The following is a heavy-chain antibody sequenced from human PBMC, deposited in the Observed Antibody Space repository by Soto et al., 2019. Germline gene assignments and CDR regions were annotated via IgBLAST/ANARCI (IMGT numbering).Heavy chain of an antibody. J-gene: IGHJ4*02. CDR3: ARVSYYYDSSGDFDY. CDR2: INHSGST. D-gene: IGHD3-22*01. CDR1: GGSFSGYY. Sequence: PSETLSLTCAVYGGSFSGYYWSWIRQPPGKGLEWIGEINHSGSTNYNPSLKSRVTISVDTSKNQFSLKLSSVTAADTAVYYCARVSYYYDSSGDFDYWGQGXLVTVYS. V-gene: IGHV4-34*01.